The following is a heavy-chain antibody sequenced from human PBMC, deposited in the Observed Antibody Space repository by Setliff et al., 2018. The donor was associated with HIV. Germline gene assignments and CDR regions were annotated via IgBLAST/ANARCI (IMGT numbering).Heavy chain of an antibody. CDR3: ARSAYDSSGLPY. D-gene: IGHD3-22*01. Sequence: PSETLSLTCAVYGGSFSGYYWSWIRQPPGKGLEWIGSIYHSGTTYYNPSLKSRVTISVDTSKNQFSLKLSSVTAADTAVYYCARSAYDSSGLPYWGQGTLVTVSS. J-gene: IGHJ4*02. CDR2: IYHSGTT. V-gene: IGHV4-34*01. CDR1: GGSFSGYY.